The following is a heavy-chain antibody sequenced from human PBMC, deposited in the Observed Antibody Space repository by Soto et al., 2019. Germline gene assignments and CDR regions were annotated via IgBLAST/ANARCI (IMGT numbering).Heavy chain of an antibody. CDR1: GASVSSGTYY. CDR3: ASSNSWSTLDY. Sequence: QVQLQESGPGLVKPSETLSLTCTVSGASVSSGTYYWGWIRQPPGKGLEWIGYISYSGSTNYNPSLKSRLPLSVDTSKRQCSLKLSSVTAADTALYYCASSNSWSTLDYWGQGSLVTVSS. CDR2: ISYSGST. D-gene: IGHD6-13*01. V-gene: IGHV4-61*01. J-gene: IGHJ4*02.